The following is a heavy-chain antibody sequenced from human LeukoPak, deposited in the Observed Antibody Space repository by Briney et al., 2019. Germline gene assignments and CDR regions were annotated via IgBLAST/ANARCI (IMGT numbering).Heavy chain of an antibody. D-gene: IGHD6-13*01. V-gene: IGHV4-34*01. CDR1: GGSFSGYY. Sequence: SETLSLTCAVYGGSFSGYYWSWIRQPPGKGLEWIGEINHSGSTNYNPSLKSRVTISVDTSKNQFSLKLSSVTAADTAVYYCARVIAAAGSVYWGQGTLVPVSS. J-gene: IGHJ4*02. CDR2: INHSGST. CDR3: ARVIAAAGSVY.